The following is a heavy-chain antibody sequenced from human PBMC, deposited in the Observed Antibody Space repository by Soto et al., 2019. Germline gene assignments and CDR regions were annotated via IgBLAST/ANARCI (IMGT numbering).Heavy chain of an antibody. D-gene: IGHD1-26*01. CDR2: MSSDGTNK. CDR1: GFTFSSYA. V-gene: IGHV3-30*18. Sequence: QVRLVESGGGVVQPGTSLRLSCAASGFTFSSYAVHWVRQAPGEGLEWVAAMSSDGTNKYYADSVKGRFTISRDNSKNTLYLQMNSLRAEDTAVYYCAKTPWEKYYSSWFDHWGQGTLVTVSS. J-gene: IGHJ5*02. CDR3: AKTPWEKYYSSWFDH.